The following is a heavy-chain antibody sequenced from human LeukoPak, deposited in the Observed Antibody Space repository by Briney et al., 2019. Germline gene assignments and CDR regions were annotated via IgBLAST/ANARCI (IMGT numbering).Heavy chain of an antibody. V-gene: IGHV3-30*18. Sequence: GRSLRLSCAASGFTFSRHDMNWVRQAPGKGLEWVAVISYDGSNKYYADSVKGRFTISRDNSKNTLYLQMNSLRTEDTAVYYCAKGVSSSWFNDAFDIWGQGTMVTVSS. J-gene: IGHJ3*02. D-gene: IGHD6-13*01. CDR3: AKGVSSSWFNDAFDI. CDR1: GFTFSRHD. CDR2: ISYDGSNK.